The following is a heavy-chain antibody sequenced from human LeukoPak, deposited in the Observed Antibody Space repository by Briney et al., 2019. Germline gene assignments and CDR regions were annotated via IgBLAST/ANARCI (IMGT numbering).Heavy chain of an antibody. CDR1: GYSFTSYW. CDR2: IYPGDSDT. CDR3: ARRFYYYDSSGYYHGAFDI. D-gene: IGHD3-22*01. J-gene: IGHJ3*02. Sequence: GESLKISCKGSGYSFTSYWIGWVRQMPGKGLEWMGIIYPGDSDTRYSPSFQGQVTISADKSISTAYLQWSSLKASDTAMYYCARRFYYYDSSGYYHGAFDIWGQGTMVTVSS. V-gene: IGHV5-51*01.